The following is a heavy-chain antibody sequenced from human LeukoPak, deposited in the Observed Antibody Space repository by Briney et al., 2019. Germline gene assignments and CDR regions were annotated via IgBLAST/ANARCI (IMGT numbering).Heavy chain of an antibody. CDR1: GFTFSSYW. D-gene: IGHD2-2*01. V-gene: IGHV3-7*03. CDR3: ARALPYQLLNYYYYYGMDV. J-gene: IGHJ6*04. Sequence: GGSLRLSCAASGFTFSSYWMSWVRQAPGKGLEWVANIKQDGSEKYYVDSVKGRFTISRDNAKNSLYLQMNSLRAEDAAVYYCARALPYQLLNYYYYYGMDVWGKGTTVTVSS. CDR2: IKQDGSEK.